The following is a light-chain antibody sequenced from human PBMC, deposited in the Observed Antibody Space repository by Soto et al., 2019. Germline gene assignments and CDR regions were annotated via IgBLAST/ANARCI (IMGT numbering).Light chain of an antibody. CDR1: QSISSW. J-gene: IGKJ1*01. CDR2: DAS. CDR3: QQYNSYSTT. V-gene: IGKV1-5*01. Sequence: DIQMTHSPSTLSASVVDIVTTSCLASQSISSWLAWYQQKPGKAPKLLIYDASSLESGVPSRFSGSGSGTEFTLTISSLQPDDFATYYCQQYNSYSTTFGQGTKVDIK.